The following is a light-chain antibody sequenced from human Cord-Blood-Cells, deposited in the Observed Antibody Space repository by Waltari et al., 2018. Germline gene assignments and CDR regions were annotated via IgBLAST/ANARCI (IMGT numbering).Light chain of an antibody. CDR2: RNN. CDR3: AAWDDSLSGYV. CDR1: SSNIGSNY. Sequence: QSVLTQPPSASGTPGQRVTISCSGSSSNIGSNYVYWYQQLPGTAPKLLIYRNNQRPSGVPDRFSGSNSGTSASLAIGGLRSEDEADYYCAAWDDSLSGYVFGTGTKVTVL. V-gene: IGLV1-47*01. J-gene: IGLJ1*01.